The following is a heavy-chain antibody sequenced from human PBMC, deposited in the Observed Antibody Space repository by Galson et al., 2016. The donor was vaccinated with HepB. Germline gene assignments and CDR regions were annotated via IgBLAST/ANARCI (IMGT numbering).Heavy chain of an antibody. Sequence: SETLSLTCTVSGGSISNYYWSWIRQPAGKGLEWIGRIYSTGSTNYNPSLKSCVTMSVDTSKNQFSLIRSSVSAADTAVYYCARGTPWRAFDFWGQGTMLTVSS. CDR1: GGSISNYY. D-gene: IGHD1-14*01. J-gene: IGHJ3*01. CDR2: IYSTGST. V-gene: IGHV4-4*07. CDR3: ARGTPWRAFDF.